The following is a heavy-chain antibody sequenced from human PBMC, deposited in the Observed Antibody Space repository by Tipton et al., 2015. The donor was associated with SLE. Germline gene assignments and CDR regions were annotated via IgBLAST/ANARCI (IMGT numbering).Heavy chain of an antibody. V-gene: IGHV4-59*11. CDR2: IYYRGNT. CDR1: GGSISSHY. CDR3: VRMEGMITYGGIAGL. Sequence: TLSLTCTVSGGSISSHYWSWFRQPPGKGLEWIGYIYYRGNTKYNPSLNSRVTISLDTSRTQFSLKLSSVTAADTAVYYCVRMEGMITYGGIAGLWGQGTVVTVSS. D-gene: IGHD3-16*01. J-gene: IGHJ4*02.